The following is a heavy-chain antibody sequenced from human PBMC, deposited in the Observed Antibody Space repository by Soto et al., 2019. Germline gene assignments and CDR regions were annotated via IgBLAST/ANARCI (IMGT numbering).Heavy chain of an antibody. J-gene: IGHJ3*01. D-gene: IGHD2-21*02. Sequence: QVQLHESGPGLVKPSETLSLTCTVSGGSISNFYWSWIQQSPGRGLEWIGYGYMYYSGSTYYNPSLESRVTISVDTSKNQISLRLTSVTADDTALYYCARGSLSTETANALDVWGPGTMVTVSS. CDR3: ARGSLSTETANALDV. CDR1: GGSISNFY. V-gene: IGHV4-59*01. CDR2: MYYSGST.